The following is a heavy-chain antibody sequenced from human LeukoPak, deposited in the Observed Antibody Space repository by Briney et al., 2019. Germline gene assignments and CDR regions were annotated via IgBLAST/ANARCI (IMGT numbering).Heavy chain of an antibody. Sequence: GGSLRLSCAASGLTFSSYGMHWVRQAPGKGLEWVAFIRYDGSNKYYADSVKGRFTISRDNSKNTLYLQMNSLRAEDTAVYYCARTGAAHDAFDIWGQGTMVTVSS. D-gene: IGHD6-6*01. CDR3: ARTGAAHDAFDI. CDR2: IRYDGSNK. CDR1: GLTFSSYG. V-gene: IGHV3-30*02. J-gene: IGHJ3*02.